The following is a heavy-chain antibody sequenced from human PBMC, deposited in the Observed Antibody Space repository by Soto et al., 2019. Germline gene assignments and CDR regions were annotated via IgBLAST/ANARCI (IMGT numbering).Heavy chain of an antibody. Sequence: GASVKVSWKASGGTFGSYAITWVRRAPGHGLEWLGGIIPILNSPAYAQKFKARVVITADEITNTAYMELNSLRFDDTAVYYCAREAPYCTSATCPKFYDMDVWGQGTTVTVSS. CDR1: GGTFGSYA. J-gene: IGHJ6*02. CDR2: IIPILNSP. CDR3: AREAPYCTSATCPKFYDMDV. D-gene: IGHD2-2*01. V-gene: IGHV1-69*13.